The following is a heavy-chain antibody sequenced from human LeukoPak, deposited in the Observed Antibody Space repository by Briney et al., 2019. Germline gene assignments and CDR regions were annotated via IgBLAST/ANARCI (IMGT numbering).Heavy chain of an antibody. J-gene: IGHJ5*02. CDR2: IYTSGST. D-gene: IGHD3-10*01. V-gene: IGHV4-61*02. CDR3: ARDLDTYYYGSGSYYNVIPRMNWFDP. CDR1: GGSISSGSYY. Sequence: SETLSLTCTVSGGSISSGSYYWSWIRQPAGKGLEWIGRIYTSGSTNYNPSLKSRVTMSVDTSKNQFSLKLSSVTAADTAVYYCARDLDTYYYGSGSYYNVIPRMNWFDPWGQGTLVTVSS.